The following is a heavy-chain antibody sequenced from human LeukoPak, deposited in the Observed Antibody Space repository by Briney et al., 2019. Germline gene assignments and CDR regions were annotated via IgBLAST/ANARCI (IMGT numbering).Heavy chain of an antibody. CDR3: TKDRQGPNQYHMDV. V-gene: IGHV3-7*01. CDR2: INQDGGTT. Sequence: GGSLRHSCAASGFTFSSLWMSWVRQAPGGGPEWVANINQDGGTTYYVASVKGRSPISRDNAKNSLSVQMSSPRAEDTAVYYCTKDRQGPNQYHMDVWGKGTTVTVSS. CDR1: GFTFSSLW. J-gene: IGHJ6*03.